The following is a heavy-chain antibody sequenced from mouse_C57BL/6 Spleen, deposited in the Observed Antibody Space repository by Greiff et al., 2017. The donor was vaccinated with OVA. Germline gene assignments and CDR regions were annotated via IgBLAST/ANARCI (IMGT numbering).Heavy chain of an antibody. D-gene: IGHD2-4*01. CDR3: ARNYNYEDYYFDY. CDR1: GFSLTSYA. CDR2: IWTGGGT. Sequence: QVQLQQSGPGLVAPSQSLSITCTVSGFSLTSYAISWVRQPPGKGLEWLGVIWTGGGTNYNSALKSRLSISKDNSKSQVFLKMNSLQTDDTARYYCARNYNYEDYYFDYWGQGTTLTVSS. V-gene: IGHV2-9-1*01. J-gene: IGHJ2*01.